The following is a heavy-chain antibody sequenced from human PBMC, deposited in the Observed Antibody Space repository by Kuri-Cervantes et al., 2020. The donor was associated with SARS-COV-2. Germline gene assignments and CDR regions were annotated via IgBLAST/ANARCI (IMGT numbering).Heavy chain of an antibody. Sequence: GGSLRLSCAASGFTFSAYNMNWVRQAPGKGLEWVSFISSGSTTKYYADSVMGRFTISRDNAKNSLSLQMNSLRVEDMAVYYCAKGPFGVVTPYYFDYWGQGTLVTVSS. D-gene: IGHD3-3*01. CDR1: GFTFSAYN. CDR2: ISSGSTTK. V-gene: IGHV3-48*04. CDR3: AKGPFGVVTPYYFDY. J-gene: IGHJ4*02.